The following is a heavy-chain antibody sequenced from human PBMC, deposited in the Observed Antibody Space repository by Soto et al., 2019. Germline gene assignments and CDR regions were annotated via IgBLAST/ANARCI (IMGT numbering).Heavy chain of an antibody. Sequence: KPSETLSLTCTVSGGSVSTGVKYWGCVRQPPGKALEFIGYMYKTGETLLNSSLKSRVTLSMETSKNQFSLTLSSVTAADTAVYFCMKAHESGDFLGMSVWGPGTTVTVSS. J-gene: IGHJ6*02. CDR1: GGSVSTGVKY. D-gene: IGHD3-10*01. CDR2: MYKTGET. CDR3: MKAHESGDFLGMSV. V-gene: IGHV4-61*08.